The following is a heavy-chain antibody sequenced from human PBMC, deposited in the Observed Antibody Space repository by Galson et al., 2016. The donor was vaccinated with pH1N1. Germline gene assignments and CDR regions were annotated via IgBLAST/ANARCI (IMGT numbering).Heavy chain of an antibody. CDR3: ARIGSDDPIYYYYMDV. Sequence: QSGAEVKKPGESLKTSCKGSGYSFTSYWIAWVRQMPGKGLEWMGIIYPGDSDTRYSPSFQGQVTISADKSINTAYLQWSSLKASDTAMYYCARIGSDDPIYYYYMDVWRKGTTVTVSS. CDR1: GYSFTSYW. J-gene: IGHJ6*03. D-gene: IGHD2-21*01. V-gene: IGHV5-51*01. CDR2: IYPGDSDT.